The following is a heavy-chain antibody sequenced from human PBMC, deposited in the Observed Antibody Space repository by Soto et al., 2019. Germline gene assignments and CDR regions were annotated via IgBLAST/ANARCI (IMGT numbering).Heavy chain of an antibody. Sequence: EVQLAESGGGSIQPGGSLRLSCTISGFTFSNFWMHWVRQIPGKGLVWVARINGDGTSKKYADSVKGRFTISRDNVKNTLFLQINRLRVDDTAIYYCVRDFDWYFDVRGRGTLVTVSS. CDR1: GFTFSNFW. CDR2: INGDGTSK. J-gene: IGHJ2*01. CDR3: VRDFDWYFDV. V-gene: IGHV3-74*01.